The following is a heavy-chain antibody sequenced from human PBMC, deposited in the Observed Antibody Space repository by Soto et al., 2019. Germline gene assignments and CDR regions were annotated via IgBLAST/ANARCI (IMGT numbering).Heavy chain of an antibody. D-gene: IGHD3-22*01. Sequence: GGSLRLSCAASGFTFSSYSMSWVRQAPGKGLEWVSGFRTGADDGTTYYADSVKGRFTISRDNAKNSLYLQMNSLRDEDTAVYYCARVSRTMMDAFDIWGQGTMVTVS. CDR2: FRTGADDGTT. CDR1: GFTFSSYS. J-gene: IGHJ3*02. CDR3: ARVSRTMMDAFDI. V-gene: IGHV3-23*01.